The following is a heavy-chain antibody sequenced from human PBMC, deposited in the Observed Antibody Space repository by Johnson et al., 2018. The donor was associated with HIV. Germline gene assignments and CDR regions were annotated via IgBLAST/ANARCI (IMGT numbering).Heavy chain of an antibody. V-gene: IGHV3-30*02. D-gene: IGHD5-12*01. CDR1: IFTFKNAW. Sequence: QVQLVESGGGLVKPGGSLRLSCAASIFTFKNAWMSWVRQAPGKGLEWVAFIRHDGSDKDYADSVKGRFTISRDSSKNTLYLQMHSLTPEDTAVYYCARGAVSGYVSVDAFHIWGQGTLVTVSS. CDR3: ARGAVSGYVSVDAFHI. J-gene: IGHJ3*02. CDR2: IRHDGSDK.